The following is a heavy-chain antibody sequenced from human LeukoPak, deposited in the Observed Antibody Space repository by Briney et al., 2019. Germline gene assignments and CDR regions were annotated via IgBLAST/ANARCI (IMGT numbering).Heavy chain of an antibody. V-gene: IGHV4-4*07. CDR2: IYSTGST. Sequence: SETLSLTCTVSGGSISSYYWSWIRQPAGKGLEWIGRIYSTGSTNYNPSLRSRVTISVDNSKNQFSLKLSSVTAADTAVYYCARDRSGWYGQEYWGQGNLVTVSS. D-gene: IGHD6-19*01. CDR1: GGSISSYY. CDR3: ARDRSGWYGQEY. J-gene: IGHJ4*02.